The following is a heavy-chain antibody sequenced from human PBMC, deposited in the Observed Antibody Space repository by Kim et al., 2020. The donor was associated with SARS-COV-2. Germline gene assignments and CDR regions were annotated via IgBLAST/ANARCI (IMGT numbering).Heavy chain of an antibody. CDR3: ARDLGLLQGDYYYYYGMDV. V-gene: IGHV4-59*01. J-gene: IGHJ6*02. CDR2: IYYSGST. CDR1: GGSISSYY. Sequence: SETLSLTCTVSGGSISSYYWSWIRQPPGKGLEWIGYIYYSGSTNYNPSLKSRVTISVDTSKNQFSLKLSSVTAADTAVYYCARDLGLLQGDYYYYYGMDVWGQGTTVTVSS. D-gene: IGHD2-15*01.